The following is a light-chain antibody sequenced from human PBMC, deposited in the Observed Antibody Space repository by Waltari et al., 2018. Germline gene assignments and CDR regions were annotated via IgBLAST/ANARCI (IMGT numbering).Light chain of an antibody. CDR3: QQRSSWPT. V-gene: IGKV3-11*01. CDR1: QNVSSY. Sequence: EIVLTQSPATLSLSPGEGATLSCRASQNVSSYLAWYQQKRGQAPRLLIYDTSHRASGIPARFSGSGSGTDFTLTISSLEPEDFAIYYCQQRSSWPTFGPGTKVDIK. J-gene: IGKJ3*01. CDR2: DTS.